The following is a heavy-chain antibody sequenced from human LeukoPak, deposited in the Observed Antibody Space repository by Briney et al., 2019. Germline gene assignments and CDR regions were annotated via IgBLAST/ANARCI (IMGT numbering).Heavy chain of an antibody. CDR1: GFIFSSRW. V-gene: IGHV3-7*01. Sequence: PGGSLRLSCAASGFIFSSRWMWWGRQAPGKGLEWVAYIKPDGSEKYYVDSVKGRFTISRDNAKNSLYLQMNSLRDDDTAVYYCTTDRVAGFWGQGTLVAVSS. J-gene: IGHJ4*02. CDR2: IKPDGSEK. CDR3: TTDRVAGF. D-gene: IGHD6-19*01.